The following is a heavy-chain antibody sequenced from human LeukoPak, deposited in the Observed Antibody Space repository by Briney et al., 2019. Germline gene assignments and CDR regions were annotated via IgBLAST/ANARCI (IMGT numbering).Heavy chain of an antibody. CDR2: IRTTAEGAKYA. D-gene: IGHD3-9*01. V-gene: IGHV3-48*02. CDR1: GFSFTDYP. J-gene: IGHJ4*02. Sequence: QPGGSLRLSCATSGFSFTDYPMNWVRQPPGKGLEWISNIRTTAEGAKYAYYADSVKGRVTISRDDGKNTLYLHMNSLRDDDTALYYGATDQRYAFDYWGQGILVTVSS. CDR3: ATDQRYAFDY.